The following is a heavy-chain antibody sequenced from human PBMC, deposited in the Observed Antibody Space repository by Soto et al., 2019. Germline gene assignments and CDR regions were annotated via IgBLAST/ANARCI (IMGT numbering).Heavy chain of an antibody. V-gene: IGHV1-18*01. D-gene: IGHD6-13*01. CDR1: GYTFANYG. CDR2: VSSYSGNT. Sequence: QVQLVQSGAEGKKPGASVKVSCKASGYTFANYGLSWVRQAPGQGLEWLGWVSSYSGNTYYLQKLQGRVTMTTDTAKSTAYMEMRSLRSDDTAVYDCARVLGYSSSWWRHGAFDIWGQGTLVTVSS. CDR3: ARVLGYSSSWWRHGAFDI. J-gene: IGHJ3*02.